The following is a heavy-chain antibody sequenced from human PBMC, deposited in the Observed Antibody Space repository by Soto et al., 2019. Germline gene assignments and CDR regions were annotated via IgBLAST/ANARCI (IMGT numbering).Heavy chain of an antibody. CDR2: MTPKSGYT. V-gene: IGHV1-8*02. CDR1: GYTFTDYD. D-gene: IGHD1-20*01. CDR3: TRNLYNAGDFDH. Sequence: QVQLMQSGAEVRKPGASVKVSCKASGYTFTDYDINWVRQATGQGLEWLGWMTPKSGYTGYAQKVPGGVLLARDAPRRAACMALSSLGSRDTAVYYCTRNLYNAGDFDHWGQGTLVTVSS. J-gene: IGHJ4*02.